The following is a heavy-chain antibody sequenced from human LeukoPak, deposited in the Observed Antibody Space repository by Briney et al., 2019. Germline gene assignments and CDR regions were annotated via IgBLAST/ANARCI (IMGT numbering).Heavy chain of an antibody. CDR3: ARASGSYFWYYFDY. Sequence: SETLSLTCTVSGGSLSSGSYYWSWIRQPVGKGLEWIGRIYTSGSTNYNPSLKSRVPISVDTSKNQFSLKLSSVTAADTAVYYCARASGSYFWYYFDYWGQGTLVTVSS. CDR1: GGSLSSGSYY. D-gene: IGHD1-26*01. V-gene: IGHV4-61*02. CDR2: IYTSGST. J-gene: IGHJ4*02.